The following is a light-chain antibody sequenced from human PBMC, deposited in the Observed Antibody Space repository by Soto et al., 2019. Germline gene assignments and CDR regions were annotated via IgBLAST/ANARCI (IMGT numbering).Light chain of an antibody. J-gene: IGLJ1*01. CDR1: SSDVGRYDR. CDR2: EVF. V-gene: IGLV2-18*02. CDR3: SSYTSSSTYV. Sequence: QSALTQPPSVSGSPGQSVTISCTGTSSDVGRYDRVSWYQQPPGTVPKLLIYEVFNRPSGVPDRFSGSKSGNTASLTISGLQAEDEADYYCSSYTSSSTYVFGTGTKLTVL.